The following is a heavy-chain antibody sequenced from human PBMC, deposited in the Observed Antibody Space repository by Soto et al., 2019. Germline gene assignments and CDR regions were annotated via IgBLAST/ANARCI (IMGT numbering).Heavy chain of an antibody. Sequence: GGSLRLSCAASGFTFSSYAMSWVRQAPGKGLEWVSAISGSGGSTYYADSVKGRFTISRDNSKNTLYLQMNSLRAEDTAVYYGATGPTTVTTYFDYWGQGTLVTVSS. CDR1: GFTFSSYA. V-gene: IGHV3-23*01. CDR3: ATGPTTVTTYFDY. CDR2: ISGSGGST. J-gene: IGHJ4*02. D-gene: IGHD4-17*01.